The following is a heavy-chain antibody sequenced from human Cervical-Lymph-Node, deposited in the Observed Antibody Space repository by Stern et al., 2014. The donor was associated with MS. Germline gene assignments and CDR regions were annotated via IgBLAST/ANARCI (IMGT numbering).Heavy chain of an antibody. CDR2: IWDDGRKP. Sequence: VQLVDSGRGVVRLGRSRRLSCIASGFTFSNYWMHVVRQAPGQRLGLVATIWDDGRKPYYSDSVRGRFIISRDNSKNTLSLHMNSLRVDDTAVYYCVRDWSSNAHKSEDYWGQGTLVTVSS. J-gene: IGHJ4*02. D-gene: IGHD4-11*01. CDR3: VRDWSSNAHKSEDY. CDR1: GFTFSNYW. V-gene: IGHV3-33*01.